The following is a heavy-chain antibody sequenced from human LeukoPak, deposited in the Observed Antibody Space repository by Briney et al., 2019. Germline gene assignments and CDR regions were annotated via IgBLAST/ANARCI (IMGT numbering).Heavy chain of an antibody. V-gene: IGHV4-39*03. Sequence: SETLSLTCTVSGGSISSSSYYWGWIRQPPGKGLEWIGSIYYSGSTYYNPSLKSRVTISVDTSKNQFSLKLSSVTAADTAVYYCISSGYLYRFDCWGQGTLVTVSS. CDR3: ISSGYLYRFDC. CDR2: IYYSGST. CDR1: GGSISSSSYY. D-gene: IGHD3-22*01. J-gene: IGHJ4*02.